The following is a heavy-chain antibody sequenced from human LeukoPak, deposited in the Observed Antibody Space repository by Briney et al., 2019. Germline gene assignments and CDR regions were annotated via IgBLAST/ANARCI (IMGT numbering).Heavy chain of an antibody. CDR2: IYYSGST. D-gene: IGHD6-6*01. V-gene: IGHV4-39*01. CDR3: ARRNEYSSSGFDY. Sequence: SETLSLTRTVSGGSISSSSYYWGWIRQPPGKGLEWIGSIYYSGSTYYNPSLKSRVTISVDTSKNQFSLKLSSVTAADTAVYYCARRNEYSSSGFDYWGQGTLVTVSS. J-gene: IGHJ4*02. CDR1: GGSISSSSYY.